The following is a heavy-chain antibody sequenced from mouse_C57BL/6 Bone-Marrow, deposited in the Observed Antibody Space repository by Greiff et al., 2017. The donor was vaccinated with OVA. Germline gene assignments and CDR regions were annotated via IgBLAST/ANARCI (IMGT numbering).Heavy chain of an antibody. CDR3: ARTSLGRVVWFAY. Sequence: QVQLQQSGAELAKPGASVKLSCKASGYTFTSYWMHWVKQRPGQGLEWIGYINPSSGYTKYNQKFKDKATLTADKSSSTAYMQLSSLTYEDSAVYYCARTSLGRVVWFAYWGQGTLVTVSA. V-gene: IGHV1-7*01. CDR2: INPSSGYT. D-gene: IGHD1-1*02. J-gene: IGHJ3*01. CDR1: GYTFTSYW.